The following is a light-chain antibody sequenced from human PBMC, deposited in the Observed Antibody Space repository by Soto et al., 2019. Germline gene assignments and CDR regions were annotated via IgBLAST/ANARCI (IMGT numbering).Light chain of an antibody. CDR3: ETWDSNIRV. CDR2: LEGSGSY. CDR1: SGHRSYI. Sequence: QLVLTQSSSASASLGSSVKLTCTLSSGHRSYIIAWHQQQPGKAPRYLMKLEGSGSYNKGSGVPDRFSSSSSGADRYLTMSNLQSEDEADYYCETWDSNIRVFGGGTKVTVL. V-gene: IGLV4-60*03. J-gene: IGLJ2*01.